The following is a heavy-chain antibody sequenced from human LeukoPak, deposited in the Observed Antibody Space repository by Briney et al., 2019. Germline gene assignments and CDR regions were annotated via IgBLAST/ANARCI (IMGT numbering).Heavy chain of an antibody. J-gene: IGHJ4*02. Sequence: SETLSLTCTVSGYSISSGYYWGWIRQPPGKGLEWIGSIYHSGSTYYNPSLKSRVTISVDTSKNQFSLKLSSVTAADTAVYYCASGVYYYDSSGPTYFDYWGQGTLVTVSS. CDR2: IYHSGST. CDR1: GYSISSGYY. D-gene: IGHD3-22*01. V-gene: IGHV4-38-2*02. CDR3: ASGVYYYDSSGPTYFDY.